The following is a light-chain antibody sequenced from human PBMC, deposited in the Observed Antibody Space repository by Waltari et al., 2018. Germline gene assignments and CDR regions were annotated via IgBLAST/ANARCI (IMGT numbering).Light chain of an antibody. CDR1: QSVSSN. CDR3: QQYNNWLYT. Sequence: RASQSVSSNLAWYQQKPGQAPRLLIYGASTRATGIPARFSGSGSGTEFTLTISSLQSEDFAVYYCQQYNNWLYTFGQGTKLEIK. J-gene: IGKJ2*01. CDR2: GAS. V-gene: IGKV3-15*01.